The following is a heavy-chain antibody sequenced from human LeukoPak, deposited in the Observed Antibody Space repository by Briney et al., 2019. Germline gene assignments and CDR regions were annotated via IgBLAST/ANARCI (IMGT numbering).Heavy chain of an antibody. CDR3: ARGKYCGGDCYSFDY. V-gene: IGHV3-33*01. CDR2: IWYDGSNK. Sequence: GRSLGLSCAASGFTFSSYGMHWVRQAPGKGLEWVAVIWYDGSNKYYADSVKGRFTISRDNSKNTLYLQMNSLRAEDTAVYYCARGKYCGGDCYSFDYWGQGTLVTVSS. D-gene: IGHD2-21*02. J-gene: IGHJ4*02. CDR1: GFTFSSYG.